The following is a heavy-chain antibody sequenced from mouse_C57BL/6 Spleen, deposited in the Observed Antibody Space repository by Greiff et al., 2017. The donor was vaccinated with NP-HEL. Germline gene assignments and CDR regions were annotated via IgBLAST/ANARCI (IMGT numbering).Heavy chain of an antibody. CDR3: ARPPYDYYWYFDV. CDR2: IWSGGST. V-gene: IGHV2-2*01. J-gene: IGHJ1*03. CDR1: GFSLTSYG. D-gene: IGHD2-4*01. Sequence: VKLVESGPGLVQPSQSLSITCTVSGFSLTSYGVHWVRQSPGKGLEWLGVIWSGGSTDYNAAFISRLSISKDNSKSQVFFKMNSLQADDTAIYYCARPPYDYYWYFDVWGTGTTVTVSS.